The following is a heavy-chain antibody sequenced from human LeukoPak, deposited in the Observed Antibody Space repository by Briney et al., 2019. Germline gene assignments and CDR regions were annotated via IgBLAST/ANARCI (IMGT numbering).Heavy chain of an antibody. CDR3: ARSAGGYLDY. J-gene: IGHJ4*02. V-gene: IGHV4-59*01. D-gene: IGHD3-22*01. CDR1: GGSISSYY. CDR2: IYYSGST. Sequence: SETLSLTCTVSGGSISSYYWSWIRQPPGKGLEWIGYIYYSGSTNYNPSLKSRVTISVDTSKNQFSLKLSSVTAADTAVYYCARSAGGYLDYWGQGTLVTVSS.